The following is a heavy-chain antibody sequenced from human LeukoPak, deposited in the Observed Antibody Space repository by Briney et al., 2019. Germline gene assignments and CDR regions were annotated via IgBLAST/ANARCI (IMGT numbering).Heavy chain of an antibody. V-gene: IGHV1-3*01. CDR3: AREHYYGSGRSFRYWFDP. CDR1: GYTFTSYA. CDR2: INAGNGNT. J-gene: IGHJ5*02. D-gene: IGHD3-10*01. Sequence: GASVTVSCKASGYTFTSYAMHWVRQAPGQRREWMGWINAGNGNTKYSQKFQGRVTITRDTSATTAHMELSSLRSEDTAVYYCAREHYYGSGRSFRYWFDPWGQGTLVTVSS.